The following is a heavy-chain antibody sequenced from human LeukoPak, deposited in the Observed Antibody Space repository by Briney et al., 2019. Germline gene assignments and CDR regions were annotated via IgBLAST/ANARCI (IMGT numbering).Heavy chain of an antibody. V-gene: IGHV1-69*04. Sequence: GPPVKVSCKASGGTFSSYAISWVRQAPGQGLEWMGRIIPILGIANYAQKFQGRVTITADKSTSTAYMELRSLRSDDTAVYYCARWFTMVRGAPDAFDIWGQGTMVTVSS. CDR3: ARWFTMVRGAPDAFDI. D-gene: IGHD3-10*01. J-gene: IGHJ3*02. CDR2: IIPILGIA. CDR1: GGTFSSYA.